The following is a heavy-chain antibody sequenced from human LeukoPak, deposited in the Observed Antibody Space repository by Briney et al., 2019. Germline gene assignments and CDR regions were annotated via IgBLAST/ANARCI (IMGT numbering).Heavy chain of an antibody. J-gene: IGHJ5*02. CDR2: INPTSGGT. CDR3: ARDMPIAMTGPTKNWFEP. V-gene: IGHV1-2*02. D-gene: IGHD6-19*01. Sequence: ASVKVSCKASGYTFTGYYMHWVRLAPGQGLEYMGWINPTSGGTRYAQTFQGGLTLTRDTSISTAYMELSSLRSDDTAVYYCARDMPIAMTGPTKNWFEPWGQGTLVIVSS. CDR1: GYTFTGYY.